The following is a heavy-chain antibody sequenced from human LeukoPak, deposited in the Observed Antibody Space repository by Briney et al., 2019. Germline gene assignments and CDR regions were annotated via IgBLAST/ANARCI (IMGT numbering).Heavy chain of an antibody. J-gene: IGHJ6*04. Sequence: GASVKVSCKASGYTFTGYYMHWGRQAPGQGPERMGWINPNSGGTNYAQKCQGRLTMNKDTCISSAYMELSRLRSDDTAVYFCARVRVRQQMVYYYYYGIAVWGEGTTVTVSA. V-gene: IGHV1-2*02. CDR3: ARVRVRQQMVYYYYYGIAV. CDR1: GYTFTGYY. CDR2: INPNSGGT. D-gene: IGHD6-13*01.